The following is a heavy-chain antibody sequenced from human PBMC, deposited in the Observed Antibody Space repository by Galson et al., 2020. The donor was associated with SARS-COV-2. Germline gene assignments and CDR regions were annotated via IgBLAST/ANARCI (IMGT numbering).Heavy chain of an antibody. CDR3: ARDYAGCTGGSCYAGRGFEL. V-gene: IGHV3-30-3*01. CDR2: TSHDGSNK. D-gene: IGHD2-15*01. J-gene: IGHJ3*01. Sequence: GGSLRLSCAASGFTFSTYAMHWVRQAPGKGLEWVAVTSHDGSNKYYADSVKGRFTISRDNSKNSLYLKMNSLRAEDTAVFYCARDYAGCTGGSCYAGRGFELWGQGTMVTVSS. CDR1: GFTFSTYA.